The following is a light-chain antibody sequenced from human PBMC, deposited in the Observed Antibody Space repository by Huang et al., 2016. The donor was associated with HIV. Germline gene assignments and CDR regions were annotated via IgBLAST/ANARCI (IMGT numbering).Light chain of an antibody. Sequence: DIQMTQSPSSLSASVGDRVTIICPASQGISKSLAWYQQKPGKAPKLLLYATSKLESGVPSRFSGSGSGTHYTLTISSLQPEDLETCDCQQYQSVPWTFGQGTKVEI. CDR3: QQYQSVPWT. CDR1: QGISKS. J-gene: IGKJ1*01. V-gene: IGKV1-NL1*01. CDR2: ATS.